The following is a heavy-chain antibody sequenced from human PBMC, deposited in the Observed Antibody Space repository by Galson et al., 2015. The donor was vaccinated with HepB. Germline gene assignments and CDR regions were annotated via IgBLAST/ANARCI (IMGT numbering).Heavy chain of an antibody. J-gene: IGHJ1*01. Sequence: SLRLSCAASGFTFSSYGMHWVRQAPGKGLEWVAVIWYDGSNKYYADSVKGRFTISRDNSKNTLYLQMNSLRAEDTAVYYCARDARDYGGNSQYFQHWGQGTLVTVSS. CDR3: ARDARDYGGNSQYFQH. CDR1: GFTFSSYG. D-gene: IGHD4-23*01. V-gene: IGHV3-33*01. CDR2: IWYDGSNK.